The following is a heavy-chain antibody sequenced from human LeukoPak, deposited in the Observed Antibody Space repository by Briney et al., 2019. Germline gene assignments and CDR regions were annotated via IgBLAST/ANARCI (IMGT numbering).Heavy chain of an antibody. Sequence: SETLSLTCTVSGGSISSGGYYWSWILQHPVKGLEWIGHIYYSGSTYCNSSLKRRVTISVDTSKNQFSLKLSSVTAADTAVYYCARISYYYDSSGYHYYFDYWGQGTLVTVSS. CDR3: ARISYYYDSSGYHYYFDY. CDR2: IYYSGST. D-gene: IGHD3-22*01. V-gene: IGHV4-31*03. CDR1: GGSISSGGYY. J-gene: IGHJ4*02.